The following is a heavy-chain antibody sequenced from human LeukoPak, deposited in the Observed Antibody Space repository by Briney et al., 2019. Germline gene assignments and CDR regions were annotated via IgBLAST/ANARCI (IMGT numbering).Heavy chain of an antibody. CDR2: IYTSGST. CDR3: AREASGYSYGYGEH. Sequence: PSETLSLTCTVSGGSISTYYYNWIRMPAGKGVEWLGRIYTSGSTNYNPSLKSRVTMSVDASKNHLSLKLSSVTAADTAVYYCAREASGYSYGYGEHWGQGTLVTVSS. J-gene: IGHJ4*02. CDR1: GGSISTYY. D-gene: IGHD5-18*01. V-gene: IGHV4-4*07.